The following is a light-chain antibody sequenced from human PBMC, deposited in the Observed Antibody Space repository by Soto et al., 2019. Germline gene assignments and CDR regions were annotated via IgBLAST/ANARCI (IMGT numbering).Light chain of an antibody. V-gene: IGLV1-47*01. Sequence: QSVLTQPPSASWTPGQRVTISCSGSSSNIGSNYVYWYQQLPGTAPKLLIYRNNQRPSGVPDRFSGSKSGTSASLAISGLRSEDEADYYCAAWDDSLSAWVFGGGTKVTVL. J-gene: IGLJ3*02. CDR3: AAWDDSLSAWV. CDR2: RNN. CDR1: SSNIGSNY.